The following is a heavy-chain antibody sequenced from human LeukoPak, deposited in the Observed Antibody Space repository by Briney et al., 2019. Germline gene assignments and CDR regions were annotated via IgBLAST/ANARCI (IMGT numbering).Heavy chain of an antibody. D-gene: IGHD6-19*01. CDR1: GFTFSSYA. CDR2: ISGSGGST. J-gene: IGHJ6*03. V-gene: IGHV3-23*01. Sequence: PGGSLRLSCAASGFTFSSYAVSWVRQAPGKGLEWVSAISGSGGSTYYADSVKGRFTISRDNSKNTLCLQMNSLRAEDTAVYYCAKDLDSSYGYYYYYMDVWGKGTTVTVSS. CDR3: AKDLDSSYGYYYYYMDV.